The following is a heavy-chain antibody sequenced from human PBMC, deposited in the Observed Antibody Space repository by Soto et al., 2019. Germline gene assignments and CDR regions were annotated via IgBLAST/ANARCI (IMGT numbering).Heavy chain of an antibody. V-gene: IGHV3-23*01. CDR1: GFTFSSYA. CDR2: ISGSGGST. D-gene: IGHD6-19*01. Sequence: EVQLLESGGGLVQPGGSLRLSCAASGFTFSSYAMSWVRQAPGKGLEWVSAISGSGGSTYYAEAVKGRFTIARANSKNTLYLQMNSLRAEDTAVYYCAKDPLIQWLYAFDIWGQGTMVTVSS. J-gene: IGHJ3*02. CDR3: AKDPLIQWLYAFDI.